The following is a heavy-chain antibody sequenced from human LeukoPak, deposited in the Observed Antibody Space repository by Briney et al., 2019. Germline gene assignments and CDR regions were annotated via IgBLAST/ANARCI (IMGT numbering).Heavy chain of an antibody. CDR1: GGSFSSYA. V-gene: IGHV1-69*13. Sequence: SVTVSCKASGGSFSSYAISWVRQPPGQGLEWMGGIIPIFGTANYAQKFQSRGTTTAVESTNTDYSLLMSLGTEDTAVYYCSSGQDWNYGEADYWGQGTLVTVSS. CDR3: SSGQDWNYGEADY. D-gene: IGHD1-7*01. J-gene: IGHJ4*02. CDR2: IIPIFGTA.